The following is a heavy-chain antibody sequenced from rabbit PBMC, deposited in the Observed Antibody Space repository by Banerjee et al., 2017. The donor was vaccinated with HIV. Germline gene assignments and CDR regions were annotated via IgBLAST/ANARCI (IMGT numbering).Heavy chain of an antibody. Sequence: QSLEESGGDLVKPGASLTLTCTASGFSFSSSYGMCWVRQAPGKGLEWIACIWTGSDDNTYYASWAKGRFTISKTSSTTVTLQMTSLTAADTATYFCARGAGVNYMNLWGPGTLVTVS. J-gene: IGHJ2*01. D-gene: IGHD1-1*01. CDR1: GFSFSSSYG. V-gene: IGHV1S40*01. CDR3: ARGAGVNYMNL. CDR2: IWTGSDDNT.